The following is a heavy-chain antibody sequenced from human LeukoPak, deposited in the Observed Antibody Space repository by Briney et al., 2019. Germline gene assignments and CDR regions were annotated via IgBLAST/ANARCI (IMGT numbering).Heavy chain of an antibody. J-gene: IGHJ4*02. CDR2: IFPGDS. Sequence: GESLQISCKGSGYKFTSHCIGWVRQMPGKGLEWMGIIFPGDSYSPSFQGQVTISADTSISTAYLQWSSLKASDTAMYYCATSESQTKFDYWGQGTLVTVSS. CDR1: GYKFTSHC. D-gene: IGHD1/OR15-1a*01. CDR3: ATSESQTKFDY. V-gene: IGHV5-51*01.